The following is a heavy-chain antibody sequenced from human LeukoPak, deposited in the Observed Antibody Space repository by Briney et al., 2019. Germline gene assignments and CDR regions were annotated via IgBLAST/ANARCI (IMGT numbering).Heavy chain of an antibody. CDR2: ITGSGGNT. Sequence: GASLRLSCAASGFTFSNYAMSWVRQAPGKGLEWVSAITGSGGNTYYADSVKGRFTISKDNSKNMVFLQMNSLRAEDTAVYYCAKWGDYDVLTGYYVSDYWGQGTLVTVSS. J-gene: IGHJ4*02. D-gene: IGHD3-9*01. CDR1: GFTFSNYA. CDR3: AKWGDYDVLTGYYVSDY. V-gene: IGHV3-23*01.